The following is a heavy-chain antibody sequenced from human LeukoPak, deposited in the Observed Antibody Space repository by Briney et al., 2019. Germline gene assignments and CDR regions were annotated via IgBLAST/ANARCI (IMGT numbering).Heavy chain of an antibody. CDR3: ASHDFWSGYHPDC. CDR1: GFTFSSYS. D-gene: IGHD3-3*01. Sequence: GGSLRLSCAASGFTFSSYSMNWVRQAPGKGLEWVSSISSSSSYIYYADSVKGRFTISRDNAKNSLYLQMNSLRAEDTAVYCCASHDFWSGYHPDCWGQGTLVTVSS. J-gene: IGHJ4*02. V-gene: IGHV3-21*01. CDR2: ISSSSSYI.